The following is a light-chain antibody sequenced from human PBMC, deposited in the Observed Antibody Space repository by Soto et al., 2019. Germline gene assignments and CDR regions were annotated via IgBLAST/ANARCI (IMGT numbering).Light chain of an antibody. V-gene: IGKV3-20*01. CDR2: GAS. Sequence: EIVLTQSPGTLSLSPGERATLSCRASQSVSSSYLAWYQQKPGQAPRLLIYGASSRATGIPDRFSGSGSGTDFTLTISSLQSEDFAVYYCQQYNNRPYTFGQGTKLEIK. CDR1: QSVSSSY. CDR3: QQYNNRPYT. J-gene: IGKJ2*01.